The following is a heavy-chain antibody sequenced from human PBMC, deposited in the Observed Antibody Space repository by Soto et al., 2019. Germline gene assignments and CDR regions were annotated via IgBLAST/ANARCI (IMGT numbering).Heavy chain of an antibody. J-gene: IGHJ4*02. D-gene: IGHD3-16*01. CDR1: GFSFSSYW. CDR2: IKQDESEK. CDR3: VRDVAFDYVN. Sequence: EVQLVESGGGLVQPGGSLRISCTVSGFSFSSYWMSWVRQAPGKGLEWVASIKQDESEKYYVDSVKGRFTISRDNVDDSLFLQMNSLSADETAVYFCVRDVAFDYVNWGQGTLVTVSS. V-gene: IGHV3-7*01.